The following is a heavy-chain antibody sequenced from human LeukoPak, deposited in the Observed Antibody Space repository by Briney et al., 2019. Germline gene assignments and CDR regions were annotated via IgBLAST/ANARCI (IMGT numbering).Heavy chain of an antibody. D-gene: IGHD4-23*01. V-gene: IGHV3-74*01. Sequence: GGSLRLSCAASGFTFGSYWMHWVRQAPGRGLVWVSRINSDGSSTSYADSVKGRFTISRDNAKNTLYLQMNSLRAEDTAVYYCARIIYGGNPDYYYYYGMDVWGQGTTVTVSS. CDR1: GFTFGSYW. J-gene: IGHJ6*02. CDR3: ARIIYGGNPDYYYYYGMDV. CDR2: INSDGSST.